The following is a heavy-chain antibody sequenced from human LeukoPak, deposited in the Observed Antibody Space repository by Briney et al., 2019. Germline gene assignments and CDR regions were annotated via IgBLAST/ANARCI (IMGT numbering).Heavy chain of an antibody. CDR1: GFTFSDYV. CDR3: VRDNDWAFHY. CDR2: INHNGEMI. J-gene: IGHJ4*02. D-gene: IGHD3-9*01. Sequence: QSGGSLRLSCAASGFTFSDYVMSWVRRAPGKGLEWVSYINHNGEMIYYADSVKGRFTISRDTAKKTLYLQMNSLRDDDTALYYCVRDNDWAFHYWGQGTLVTVSS. V-gene: IGHV3-48*02.